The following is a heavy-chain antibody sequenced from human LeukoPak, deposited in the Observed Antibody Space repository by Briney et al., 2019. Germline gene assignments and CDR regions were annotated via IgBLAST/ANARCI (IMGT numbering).Heavy chain of an antibody. CDR2: INTEGGST. CDR1: GFTFSRYW. J-gene: IGHJ4*02. Sequence: GGSLRLSCAASGFTFSRYWMHWVRQAPGKGLVWLSRINTEGGSTNCADSVKGRFTISRDNAKNTLYLQLNSLRADDTAVYYCARGAAPDLYYFDYWAQGTLVTVSS. D-gene: IGHD6-13*01. CDR3: ARGAAPDLYYFDY. V-gene: IGHV3-74*01.